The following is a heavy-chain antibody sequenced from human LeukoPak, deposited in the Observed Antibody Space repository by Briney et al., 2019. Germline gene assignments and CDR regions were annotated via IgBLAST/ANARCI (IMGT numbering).Heavy chain of an antibody. CDR3: ATQRGSYLWGTDFDY. CDR2: IDPNSGDT. CDR1: GYTFTGYY. Sequence: ASVKVSCKASGYTFTGYYMHWVRQAPGQGPEWMGWIDPNSGDTKYSQKFQGRVTMTRDTSIRTAYMELTRLRSDDTAVYYCATQRGSYLWGTDFDYWGQGTLVTVSS. J-gene: IGHJ4*02. V-gene: IGHV1-2*02. D-gene: IGHD3-16*01.